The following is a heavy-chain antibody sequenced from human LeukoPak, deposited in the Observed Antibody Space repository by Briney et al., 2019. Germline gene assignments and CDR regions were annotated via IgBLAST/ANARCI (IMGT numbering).Heavy chain of an antibody. CDR3: ARDSASSAWYRGPGY. D-gene: IGHD6-19*01. V-gene: IGHV3-30-3*01. J-gene: IGHJ4*02. Sequence: PGGSLRLSCAASGFTFSYHAMHWVRQAPGKGLEWVAVISYDGSNKFYADSVKGRFSISRDNSKNTLYLQMNSLRPEDTAMYYCARDSASSAWYRGPGYWGQGTLVTVSS. CDR1: GFTFSYHA. CDR2: ISYDGSNK.